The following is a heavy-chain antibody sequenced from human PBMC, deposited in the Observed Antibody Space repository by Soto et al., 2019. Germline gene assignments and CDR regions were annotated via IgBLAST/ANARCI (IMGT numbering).Heavy chain of an antibody. V-gene: IGHV4-59*01. CDR2: TSYNGIT. J-gene: IGHJ5*01. CDR3: ARERSNWSNWFDS. Sequence: PSETLSLTCTVSGDSISGYYWTWIRQSPGKGLEWIGYTSYNGITSYNPSLKSRLTISVDTSKNHFSLSLNSVTAADTAVYFCARERSNWSNWFDSWGQGTRVTVSS. CDR1: GDSISGYY. D-gene: IGHD6-13*01.